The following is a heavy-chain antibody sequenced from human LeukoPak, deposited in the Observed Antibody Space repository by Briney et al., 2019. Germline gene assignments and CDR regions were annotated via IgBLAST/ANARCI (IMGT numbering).Heavy chain of an antibody. CDR2: ISSSGSTI. V-gene: IGHV3-48*04. J-gene: IGHJ3*02. CDR1: GFTFSSYS. CDR3: ARWDYDFWSGYYSGDAFDI. D-gene: IGHD3-3*01. Sequence: GGSLRLSCAASGFTFSSYSMNWVRQAPGKGLEWVSYISSSGSTIYYADSVKGRFTISRDNAKNSLYLQMNSLRAEDTAVYYCARWDYDFWSGYYSGDAFDIWGQGTMVTVSS.